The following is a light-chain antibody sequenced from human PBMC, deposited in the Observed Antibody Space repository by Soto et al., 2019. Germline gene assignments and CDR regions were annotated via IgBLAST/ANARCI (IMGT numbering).Light chain of an antibody. CDR2: DAS. V-gene: IGKV3-11*01. CDR1: QTVNSY. J-gene: IGKJ5*01. Sequence: IVFTQSPATLSLWPGETAILSCRASQTVNSYLSWYQQKAGQAPRLLIHDASNRVPGIPARFSGSGSGTDFTLTISSLEPEDFAVYYCQQRGSSITFGQGTRLEIE. CDR3: QQRGSSIT.